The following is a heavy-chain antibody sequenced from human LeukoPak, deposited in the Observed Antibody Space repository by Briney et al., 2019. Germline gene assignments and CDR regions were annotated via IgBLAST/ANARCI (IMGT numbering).Heavy chain of an antibody. CDR1: GGSFSGYY. J-gene: IGHJ6*03. Sequence: PSETLSLTCDVYGGSFSGYYWSWIRQPPGKGLEWIGEINHSGSTKYNSSLKSRVTISVDTSNKQFSLKLTSVAAADTAVYYCARVLLWFGNRYYMDVWGKGTTVTVSS. D-gene: IGHD3-10*01. CDR2: INHSGST. CDR3: ARVLLWFGNRYYMDV. V-gene: IGHV4-34*01.